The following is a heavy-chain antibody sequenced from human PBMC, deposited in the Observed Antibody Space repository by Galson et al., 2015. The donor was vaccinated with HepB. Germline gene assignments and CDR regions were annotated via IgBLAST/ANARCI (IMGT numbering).Heavy chain of an antibody. CDR1: GFTFSGSG. J-gene: IGHJ6*02. CDR2: IRNSDNNYAT. V-gene: IGHV3-73*01. CDR3: TRPGYGSSWFLDYSRGMDI. Sequence: SLRLSCAASGFTFSGSGIHWVRLASGKGLEWVGRIRNSDNNYATAYAASVRGRFTVSRDDSKNTAYLQMNSLKTEDTAVYYCTRPGYGSSWFLDYSRGMDIWGQGTTVIVS. D-gene: IGHD6-13*01.